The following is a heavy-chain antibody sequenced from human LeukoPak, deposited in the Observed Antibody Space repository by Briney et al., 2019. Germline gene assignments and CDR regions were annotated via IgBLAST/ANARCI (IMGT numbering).Heavy chain of an antibody. V-gene: IGHV1-69*05. CDR1: GGTFISYA. CDR2: IIPIFGRA. CDR3: ARVPRRTHFDAFDI. D-gene: IGHD1-14*01. Sequence: ASVKVSCKASGGTFISYAISWVRQAPGQGLEWMGGIIPIFGRANYAQKFQGRVTITTDESTSTAYMELSSLRSEDTAVYYCARVPRRTHFDAFDIWGQGTMVTVSS. J-gene: IGHJ3*02.